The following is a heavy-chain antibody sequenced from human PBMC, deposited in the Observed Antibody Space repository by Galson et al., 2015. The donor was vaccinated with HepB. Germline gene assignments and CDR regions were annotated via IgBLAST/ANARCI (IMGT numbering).Heavy chain of an antibody. D-gene: IGHD6-19*01. Sequence: SLRLSCAASGFAFSSYAMHWVRQAPGKGLEWVAIISYGGGTEYYADSVRGRFTISRDNSKNTLYLQMNSLRAEDTAVYYCAREKGQGGWDALRDYWGQGTLVTVSS. CDR3: AREKGQGGWDALRDY. CDR1: GFAFSSYA. V-gene: IGHV3-30*04. CDR2: ISYGGGTE. J-gene: IGHJ4*02.